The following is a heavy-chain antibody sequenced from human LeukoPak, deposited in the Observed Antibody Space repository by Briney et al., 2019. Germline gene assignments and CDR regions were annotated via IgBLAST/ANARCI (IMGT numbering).Heavy chain of an antibody. V-gene: IGHV4-59*01. Sequence: PSETLSLTCTVSGGSISGYYWTWIRQPPGKGLEWIGYVFYSGSTNYNPSLKSRVTLSVDTSKNQFSLRLSSVTAADTAVYYCARGGMAAVFDYWGQGTLVTVSS. CDR3: ARGGMAAVFDY. CDR2: VFYSGST. CDR1: GGSISGYY. D-gene: IGHD5-24*01. J-gene: IGHJ4*02.